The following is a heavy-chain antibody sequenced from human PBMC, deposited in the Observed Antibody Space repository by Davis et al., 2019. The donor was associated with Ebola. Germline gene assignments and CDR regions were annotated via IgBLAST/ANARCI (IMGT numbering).Heavy chain of an antibody. J-gene: IGHJ4*02. CDR1: GYTFTSYG. CDR2: ISAYNGNT. Sequence: AASVKVSCKASGYTFTSYGISWVRQAPGQGLEWMGWISAYNGNTNYAQKLQGRVTMTTDTSTSTAYMELRSLRSDDTAVYYCARDPPDDFWSGYPNFDYWGQGTLVTVSS. CDR3: ARDPPDDFWSGYPNFDY. V-gene: IGHV1-18*01. D-gene: IGHD3-3*01.